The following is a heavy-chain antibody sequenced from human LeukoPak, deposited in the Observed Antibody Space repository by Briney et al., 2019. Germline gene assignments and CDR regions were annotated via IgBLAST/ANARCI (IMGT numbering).Heavy chain of an antibody. CDR1: GYTFTEYF. V-gene: IGHV1-2*02. J-gene: IGHJ4*02. CDR3: ARGPAIGIDF. D-gene: IGHD5-18*01. Sequence: ASVKVSCKASGYTFTEYFLHWVREAPGQGLEWMGWIIPNSGATNYARKFQGRVTMTRDTSISAAYLDLGSLTSDDTAMYYCARGPAIGIDFWGQGNLVTVSS. CDR2: IIPNSGAT.